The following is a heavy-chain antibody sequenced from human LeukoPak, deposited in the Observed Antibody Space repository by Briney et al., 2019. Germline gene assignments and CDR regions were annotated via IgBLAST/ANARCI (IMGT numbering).Heavy chain of an antibody. CDR3: ARDGIYDFWSGSNDYYYYYMDV. D-gene: IGHD3-3*01. V-gene: IGHV3-7*01. CDR2: IKQDGSEK. CDR1: GFTFSSRDW. J-gene: IGHJ6*03. Sequence: GGSLRLSCVASGFTFSSRDWMTWVRQAPGKGLEWVANIKQDGSEKNYVDSVKGRFTISRDNAKNSVDLQMNSLRAEDMAVYYCARDGIYDFWSGSNDYYYYYMDVWGKGTTVTVSS.